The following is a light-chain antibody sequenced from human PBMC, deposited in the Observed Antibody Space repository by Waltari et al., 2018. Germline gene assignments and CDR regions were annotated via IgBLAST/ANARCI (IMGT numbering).Light chain of an antibody. CDR3: AAWDDSLSGFYV. CDR1: CSNIGSNY. CDR2: RNN. J-gene: IGLJ1*01. V-gene: IGLV1-47*01. Sequence: SVLTQPPSASATPGQRVTISCSGSCSNIGSNYVYWYQQLPGTAPKLLIYRNNQRPSGVPDRFSGSKSGTSASLAISGLRSEDEADYYCAAWDDSLSGFYVFGTGTKVTVL.